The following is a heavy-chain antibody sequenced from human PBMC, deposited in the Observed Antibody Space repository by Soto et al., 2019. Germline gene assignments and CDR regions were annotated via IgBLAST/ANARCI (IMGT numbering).Heavy chain of an antibody. Sequence: QVQLQGSDPRLVNPSETLSLTCTVSGASVTSYYWCWVRQPAGKGLDWIGRIYSSGNTDYKPSLKSRVTLSLDKSKNQVPLKLSSVPAADAVTYYCARDGVGPHGMDVWGQGTTVTVSS. J-gene: IGHJ6*02. CDR1: GASVTSYY. CDR2: IYSSGNT. D-gene: IGHD2-8*01. CDR3: ARDGVGPHGMDV. V-gene: IGHV4-4*07.